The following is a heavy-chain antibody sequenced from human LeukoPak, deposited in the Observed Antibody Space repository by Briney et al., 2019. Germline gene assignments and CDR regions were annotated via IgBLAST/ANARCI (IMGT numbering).Heavy chain of an antibody. CDR2: ISGSGGST. J-gene: IGHJ3*02. Sequence: PGGSLRLSCAASGFTFSSYAMSWVRQAPGKGLEWVSAISGSGGSTYYADSVKGRFTISRDNSKNTLYLQMNSLRAEDTALYHCARSYGSGSYYKHNDAFDIWGQGTMVTVSS. CDR1: GFTFSSYA. D-gene: IGHD3-10*01. CDR3: ARSYGSGSYYKHNDAFDI. V-gene: IGHV3-23*01.